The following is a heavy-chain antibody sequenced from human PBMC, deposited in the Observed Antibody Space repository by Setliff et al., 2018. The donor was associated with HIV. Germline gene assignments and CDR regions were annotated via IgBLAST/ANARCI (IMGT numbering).Heavy chain of an antibody. CDR3: AKPIVVDGDYFDY. D-gene: IGHD3-22*01. J-gene: IGHJ4*02. V-gene: IGHV3-30*01. CDR1: GFTFRSYA. CDR2: ISNDGSNE. Sequence: LRLSCAASGFTFRSYAMHWVRQAPGKGLEWVAVISNDGSNEYYADSVKGRFTISRDNSKNTLWLQMNSLRAEDTAVYYCAKPIVVDGDYFDYWGQGTLVTVSS.